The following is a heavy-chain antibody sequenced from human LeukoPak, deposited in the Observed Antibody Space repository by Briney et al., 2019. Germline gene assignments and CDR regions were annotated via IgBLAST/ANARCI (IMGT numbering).Heavy chain of an antibody. CDR1: FVPITNRSHA. J-gene: IGHJ3*01. CDR3: ASKTYYDILTGYSTLQDDVFYV. V-gene: IGHV4-39*01. Sequence: PSENLSLALMVSFVPITNRSHASGPLHRPPGNGMDWFERMYFNVSTYYNMKIQNRVTISVDTSKNQFSLKLSSVTAPVLSVYYCASKTYYDILTGYSTLQDDVFYVWGQGTMVTVCS. CDR2: MYFNVST. D-gene: IGHD3-9*01.